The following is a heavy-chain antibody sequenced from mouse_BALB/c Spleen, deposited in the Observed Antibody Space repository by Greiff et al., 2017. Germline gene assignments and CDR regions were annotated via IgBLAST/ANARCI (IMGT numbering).Heavy chain of an antibody. CDR1: GFTFSSYA. V-gene: IGHV5-9-4*01. CDR2: ISSGGSYT. CDR3: ARETALAKGFAY. J-gene: IGHJ3*01. Sequence: EVQRVESGGGLVKPGGSLKLSCAASGFTFSSYAMSWVRQSPEKRLEWVAEISSGGSYTYYPDTVTGRFTISRDNAKNTLYLEMSSLRSEDTAMYYCARETALAKGFAYWGQGTLVTVSA. D-gene: IGHD3-2*01.